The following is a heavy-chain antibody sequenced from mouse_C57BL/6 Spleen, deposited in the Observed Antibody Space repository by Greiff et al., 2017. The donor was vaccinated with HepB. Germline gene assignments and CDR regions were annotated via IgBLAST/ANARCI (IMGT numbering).Heavy chain of an antibody. V-gene: IGHV1-42*01. D-gene: IGHD1-1*01. J-gene: IGHJ1*03. CDR2: INPSTGGT. CDR1: GYSFTGYY. Sequence: VQLQQSGPELVKPGASVKISCKASGYSFTGYYMNWVKQSPEKSLEWIGEINPSTGGTTYNQKFKAKATLTVDKSSSTAYMQLKSLTSEDSAVYYGARSPNIPPITTVGPGYFDVWGTGTTVTVSS. CDR3: ARSPNIPPITTVGPGYFDV.